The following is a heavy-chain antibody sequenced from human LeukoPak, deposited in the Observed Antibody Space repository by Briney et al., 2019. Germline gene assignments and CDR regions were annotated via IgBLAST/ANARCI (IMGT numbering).Heavy chain of an antibody. V-gene: IGHV1-69*01. CDR3: AREVVPAAIGGGYAFDI. J-gene: IGHJ3*02. Sequence: GAPVKVSCKASGGTFSSYAISWVRQARGQGLEWMGGIIPIFGTANYAQKFQGRVTITADESTSTAYMELSSLRSEDTAVYYCAREVVPAAIGGGYAFDIWGQGTMVTVSS. CDR1: GGTFSSYA. CDR2: IIPIFGTA. D-gene: IGHD2-2*01.